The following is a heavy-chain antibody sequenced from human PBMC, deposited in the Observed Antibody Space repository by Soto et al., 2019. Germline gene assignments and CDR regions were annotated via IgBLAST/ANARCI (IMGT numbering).Heavy chain of an antibody. V-gene: IGHV3-7*03. J-gene: IGHJ4*02. Sequence: GGSLRLSCAASGFSSSDYWMSWVRQAPGRGLEWIAHIIQDGRAIYYVDSVRGRFTISRDSAGNSVFLEMHRLRVEDTAVYYCARGGELSLLPLDYWGLGTLVTVSS. CDR2: IIQDGRAI. D-gene: IGHD2-15*01. CDR1: GFSSSDYW. CDR3: ARGGELSLLPLDY.